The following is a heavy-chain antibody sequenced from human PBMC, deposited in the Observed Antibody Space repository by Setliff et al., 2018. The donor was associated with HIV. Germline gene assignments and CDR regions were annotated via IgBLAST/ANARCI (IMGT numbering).Heavy chain of an antibody. J-gene: IGHJ3*02. D-gene: IGHD6-19*01. CDR2: IHPGDSDT. CDR1: GYSFTTYW. CDR3: ARRGISGWQSPGFDI. V-gene: IGHV5-51*01. Sequence: PRESLKISCRGFGYSFTTYWIGWVRQVPVKGLEWMGIIHPGDSDTTYSPSFQGQVTISVDKSINTAYLQWSSLKASDTAMYYCARRGISGWQSPGFDIWGQGTRVTVSS.